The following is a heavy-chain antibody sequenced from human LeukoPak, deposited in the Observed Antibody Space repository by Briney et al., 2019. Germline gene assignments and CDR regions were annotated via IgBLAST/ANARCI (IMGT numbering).Heavy chain of an antibody. Sequence: SETLSLTCTVSGGSISSYYWSWIRQPPGKGLEWIGYIYYTGDTKFNPSLKSRVTISLDTSKNQFSLKLTSVTAADTVVYYCTRHPRIIAGNPYFDYWGQGTVVTVSS. V-gene: IGHV4-59*08. CDR2: IYYTGDT. D-gene: IGHD6-13*01. J-gene: IGHJ4*02. CDR3: TRHPRIIAGNPYFDY. CDR1: GGSISSYY.